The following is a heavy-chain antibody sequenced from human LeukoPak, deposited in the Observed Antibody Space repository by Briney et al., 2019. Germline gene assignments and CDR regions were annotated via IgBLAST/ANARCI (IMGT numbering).Heavy chain of an antibody. D-gene: IGHD3-22*01. CDR3: ARIDTYYYDSSGYYSAFDI. CDR2: INWNGGST. J-gene: IGHJ3*02. Sequence: GGSLRLSCAASGFTFSSYEMNWVRQAPGKGLEWVSGINWNGGSTGYADSVKGRFTISRDNAKNSLYLQMNSLRAEDTALYYCARIDTYYYDSSGYYSAFDIWGQGIIVTVSS. V-gene: IGHV3-20*04. CDR1: GFTFSSYE.